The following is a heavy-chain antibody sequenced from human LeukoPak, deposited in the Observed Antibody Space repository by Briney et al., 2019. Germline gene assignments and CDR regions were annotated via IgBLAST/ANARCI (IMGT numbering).Heavy chain of an antibody. CDR2: IKSKTDGGTT. V-gene: IGHV3-15*01. CDR1: GFTFSNAW. CDR3: ATDTDIVATTIH. D-gene: IGHD5-12*01. J-gene: IGHJ4*01. Sequence: GGSLRLSCAASGFTFSNAWMSWVRQAPGKGLEWVGRIKSKTDGGTTDYAAPVKGRFTISRDDSKNTLYLQMNSLKTEDTAVYYCATDTDIVATTIHWGHGILVTVSS.